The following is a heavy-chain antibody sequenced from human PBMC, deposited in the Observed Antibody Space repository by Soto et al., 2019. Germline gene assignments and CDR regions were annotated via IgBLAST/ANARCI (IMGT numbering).Heavy chain of an antibody. J-gene: IGHJ4*02. D-gene: IGHD1-26*01. CDR1: GDSVSSNSAS. Sequence: PSQTLSLTCVISGDSVSSNSASWNLIRQSPSRGLEWLGRTYYRSKWYSDYAASVESRITVNPDTSKNHFSLQLNSVTPEDTAVYYCARGEQYSGRIFDYWGQGTLVTVYS. CDR3: ARGEQYSGRIFDY. V-gene: IGHV6-1*01. CDR2: TYYRSKWYS.